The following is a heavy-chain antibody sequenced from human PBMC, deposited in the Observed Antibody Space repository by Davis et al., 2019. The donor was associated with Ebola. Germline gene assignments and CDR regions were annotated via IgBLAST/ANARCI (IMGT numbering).Heavy chain of an antibody. CDR1: GGSISSGGYY. V-gene: IGHV4-31*03. J-gene: IGHJ4*02. D-gene: IGHD6-19*01. Sequence: MPSETLSLTCTVSGGSISSGGYYWSWIRQTPEKGLEWIASIYYSGNTYYNPSLKSRVTISVDTSKNQFSLKLSSVTAADTAVYYCARGSSGWPEGYWGQGTLVTVSS. CDR2: IYYSGNT. CDR3: ARGSSGWPEGY.